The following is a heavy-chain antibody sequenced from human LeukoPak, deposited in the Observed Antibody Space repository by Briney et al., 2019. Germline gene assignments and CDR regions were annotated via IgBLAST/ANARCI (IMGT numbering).Heavy chain of an antibody. Sequence: SGGSLRLSCAASGFTVSSNYMNWVRQAPGKGLEWVSVIYNDGGTYYADSVKGRFTISRDNSKNTLYLQMNSLRAEATAVYYCGTSRSRTSGFDYWGQGTLVTVSS. CDR3: GTSRSRTSGFDY. CDR2: IYNDGGT. J-gene: IGHJ4*02. V-gene: IGHV3-53*01. CDR1: GFTVSSNY.